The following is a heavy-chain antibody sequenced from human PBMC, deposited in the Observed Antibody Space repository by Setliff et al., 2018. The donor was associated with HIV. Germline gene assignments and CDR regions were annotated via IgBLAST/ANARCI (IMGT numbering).Heavy chain of an antibody. CDR1: GGSISSAY. D-gene: IGHD3-16*02. CDR2: IYSGGIT. J-gene: IGHJ3*02. CDR3: ARHQVIPTVIGAFDI. Sequence: ASETLSLTCAVSGGSISSAYWSWVRQPPGKGLEWIGYIYSGGITKYNPSLKSRVTISVDTSKNHFSLKLSSVTAADTAVYYCARHQVIPTVIGAFDIWGQGTVVTVSS. V-gene: IGHV4-59*08.